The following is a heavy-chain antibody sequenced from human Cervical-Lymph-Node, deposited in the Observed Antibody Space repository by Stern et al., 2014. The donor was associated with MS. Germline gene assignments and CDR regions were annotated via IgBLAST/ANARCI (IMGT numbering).Heavy chain of an antibody. J-gene: IGHJ4*02. CDR3: ARRGFGEPFDY. D-gene: IGHD3-10*01. V-gene: IGHV3-21*02. Sequence: EEQLVESGGGLVKPGGSLRLSCAASAFTFSSYSMNWVRQAPGKGLEWVSSISSDGSYIYHTDSVKGRFTISRDNAKNSLYLQMNSLRAEDTAVYYCARRGFGEPFDYWGQGTLVTVSS. CDR2: ISSDGSYI. CDR1: AFTFSSYS.